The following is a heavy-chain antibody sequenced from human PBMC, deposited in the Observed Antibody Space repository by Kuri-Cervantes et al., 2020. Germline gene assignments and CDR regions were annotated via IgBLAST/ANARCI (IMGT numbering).Heavy chain of an antibody. CDR2: IRYDGSNK. Sequence: GESLKISCAASGFTFSSYGMHWVRQAPGKGLEWVAFIRYDGSNKYYADSVKGRFTISRDNSKNTLYLQMNSLRSEDTAVYYCATANFCSGGSCSHPFDYWGQGTLVTVSS. V-gene: IGHV3-30*02. CDR3: ATANFCSGGSCSHPFDY. D-gene: IGHD2-15*01. CDR1: GFTFSSYG. J-gene: IGHJ4*02.